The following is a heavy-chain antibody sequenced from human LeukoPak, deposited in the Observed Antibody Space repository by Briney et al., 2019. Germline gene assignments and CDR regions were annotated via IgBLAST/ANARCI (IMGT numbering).Heavy chain of an antibody. V-gene: IGHV4-30-4*01. J-gene: IGHJ4*02. D-gene: IGHD1-7*01. Sequence: PSETLSLTCTVSGGSISSGDYYWSWIHQPPGKGLEWIGYIYYSGSTYYNPSLKSRVTISVDTSKNQFSLKLSSVTAADTAVYYCARDLTGTTYFDYWGQGTLVTVSS. CDR3: ARDLTGTTYFDY. CDR2: IYYSGST. CDR1: GGSISSGDYY.